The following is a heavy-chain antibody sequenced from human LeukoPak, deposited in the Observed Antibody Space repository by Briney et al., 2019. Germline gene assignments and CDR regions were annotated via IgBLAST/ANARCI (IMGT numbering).Heavy chain of an antibody. CDR1: GGTFSSYA. V-gene: IGHV1-69*05. CDR2: IIPIFGTA. CDR3: ASPPSSSSEYFQH. Sequence: WASVKVSCKASGGTFSSYAISWVRQAPGQGLEWMGGIIPIFGTANYAQEFQGRVTITTDESTSTAYMELSSLRSEDTTVYYCASPPSSSSEYFQHWGQGTLVTVSS. D-gene: IGHD6-6*01. J-gene: IGHJ1*01.